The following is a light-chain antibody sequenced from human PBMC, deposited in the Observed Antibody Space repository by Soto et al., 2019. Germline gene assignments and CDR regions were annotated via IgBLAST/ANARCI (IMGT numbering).Light chain of an antibody. CDR3: CSYAGSRLV. CDR2: EGS. Sequence: QSALTQPASVSGSPGQSITISCTGTSSDVGSYNLVSWYQQHPGKAPKLMIYEGSKRPSGVSNRFSGSKSGNTASLIISGLQAEDEADYYCCSYAGSRLVFGTGTKLTVL. J-gene: IGLJ1*01. V-gene: IGLV2-23*01. CDR1: SSDVGSYNL.